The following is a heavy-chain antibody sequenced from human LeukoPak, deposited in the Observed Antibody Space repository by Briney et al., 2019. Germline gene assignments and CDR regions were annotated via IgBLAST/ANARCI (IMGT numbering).Heavy chain of an antibody. CDR2: ISSDWSST. CDR3: ARALPPSVNTPWK. V-gene: IGHV3-74*01. CDR1: GFTFSSYW. J-gene: IGHJ4*02. Sequence: GGSLRLSCAASGFTFSSYWMHWVRQAPGKGLVWVSRISSDWSSTSYADSVKGRFTIFRDNAKNTLYLQMNSLGAEDTAVYYCARALPPSVNTPWKWGQGTQVTVSS. D-gene: IGHD1-1*01.